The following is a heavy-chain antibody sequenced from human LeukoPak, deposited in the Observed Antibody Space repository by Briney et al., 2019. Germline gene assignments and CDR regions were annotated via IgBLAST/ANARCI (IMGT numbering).Heavy chain of an antibody. Sequence: GGSLRLSCAASGFTFSSYAMHWVRQAPGKGLEWVAVISYDGSNKYYADSVKGRFTISRDNSTNTLYLQMNSLRAEDKAVYYCARPYYDFWSGYSDRGLYYYYYMDVWGKGTTVTVSS. V-gene: IGHV3-30*04. CDR3: ARPYYDFWSGYSDRGLYYYYYMDV. D-gene: IGHD3-3*01. CDR2: ISYDGSNK. J-gene: IGHJ6*03. CDR1: GFTFSSYA.